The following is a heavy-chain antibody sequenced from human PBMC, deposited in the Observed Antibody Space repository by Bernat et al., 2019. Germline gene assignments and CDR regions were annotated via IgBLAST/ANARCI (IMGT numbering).Heavy chain of an antibody. V-gene: IGHV3-7*03. Sequence: EVQLVESGGGLVQPGESLRLSCAAPGFTLSNYWMTWVRQAPGKGLDRVANIKQDGSEKYCVDSVKGRFAISRDNAENSLYLQMNSLRAEDTAVYYCARGSAVTRYDPFRVWGQGTMVIVSS. CDR3: ARGSAVTRYDPFRV. D-gene: IGHD4-17*01. J-gene: IGHJ3*01. CDR1: GFTLSNYW. CDR2: IKQDGSEK.